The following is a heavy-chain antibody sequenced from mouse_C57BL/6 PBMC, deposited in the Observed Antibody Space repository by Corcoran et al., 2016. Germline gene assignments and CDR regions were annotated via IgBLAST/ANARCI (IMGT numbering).Heavy chain of an antibody. Sequence: QIQLVQSGPELKKPGETVKISCKASGYTFTTYGMSWVKQAPGKGLKWMGWINTYSGVPTYADDFKGRFAFSLETSASTAYLQINNLKNEDTATYFCARVGIYYGSSYYLDYWGQGTTLTVSS. D-gene: IGHD1-1*01. V-gene: IGHV9-3*01. J-gene: IGHJ2*01. CDR3: ARVGIYYGSSYYLDY. CDR2: INTYSGVP. CDR1: GYTFTTYG.